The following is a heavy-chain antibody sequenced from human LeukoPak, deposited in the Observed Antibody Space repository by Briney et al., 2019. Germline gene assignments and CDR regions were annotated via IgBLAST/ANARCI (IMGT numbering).Heavy chain of an antibody. V-gene: IGHV4-39*07. Sequence: SETLSLTCTVSGGSISSSSYCWGWIRQPPGKGLEWIGSIYYSGSTYYNPSLKSRVTISVDTSKNQFSLKLSSVTAADMAVYYCARWRNYYDSSGYRLFDPWGQGTLVTVSS. D-gene: IGHD3-22*01. J-gene: IGHJ5*02. CDR2: IYYSGST. CDR3: ARWRNYYDSSGYRLFDP. CDR1: GGSISSSSYC.